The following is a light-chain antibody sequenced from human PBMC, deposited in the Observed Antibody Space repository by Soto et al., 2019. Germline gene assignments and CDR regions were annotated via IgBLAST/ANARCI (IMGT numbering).Light chain of an antibody. J-gene: IGKJ3*01. CDR2: GAS. Sequence: EIVLTQSPGTLSLSPGEGATLSCRASQSVGGTFLAWYQQKGGQAPRLLIHGASNRATGIPDRFSGSGSGTDFTLTISRLEPEDFAVYYCQQHYSSPFTFGPGTRVDIK. V-gene: IGKV3-20*01. CDR3: QQHYSSPFT. CDR1: QSVGGTF.